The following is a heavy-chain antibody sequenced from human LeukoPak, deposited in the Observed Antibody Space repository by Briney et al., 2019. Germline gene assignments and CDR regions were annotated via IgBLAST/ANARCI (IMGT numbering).Heavy chain of an antibody. V-gene: IGHV3-23*01. CDR2: ITGHGDTT. Sequence: PGGTLRLSCAASGFSFSNYGMNWVRQAPGKGLEWVSGITGHGDTTYYADSVKGRFTISRDNSRNTVYLQMNSLRAEDTAVYYCAKGLGDYDISTYFDYWGQGTLVTVSS. CDR3: AKGLGDYDISTYFDY. J-gene: IGHJ4*02. D-gene: IGHD3-9*01. CDR1: GFSFSNYG.